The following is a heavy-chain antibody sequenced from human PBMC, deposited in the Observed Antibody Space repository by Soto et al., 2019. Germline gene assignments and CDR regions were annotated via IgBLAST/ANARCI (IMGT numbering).Heavy chain of an antibody. J-gene: IGHJ6*02. CDR1: GGSFSGYY. CDR2: INHSGST. V-gene: IGHV4-34*01. CDR3: ARVRAKIRLRLYYYGMDV. D-gene: IGHD3-10*01. Sequence: PSETLSLTCAVYGGSFSGYYWSRIRQPPGKGLEWIGEINHSGSTNYNPSLKSRVTISVDTSKNQFSLKLSSVTAADTAVYYCARVRAKIRLRLYYYGMDVWGQGTTVTVSS.